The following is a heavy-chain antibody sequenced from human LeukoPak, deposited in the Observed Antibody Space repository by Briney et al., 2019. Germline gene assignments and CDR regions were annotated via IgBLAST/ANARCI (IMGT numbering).Heavy chain of an antibody. J-gene: IGHJ4*02. CDR3: ARGGAVAGKLDF. CDR2: IYSGGST. D-gene: IGHD6-19*01. V-gene: IGHV3-53*01. Sequence: GGSLRLSCAASAFTVSSNYMSWVRQAPGKGLEWVSVIYSGGSTYYADSVKGRFTISRDNSKNTLYLQMNSLRAEDTAVYYCARGGAVAGKLDFWGQGTLVTVSS. CDR1: AFTVSSNY.